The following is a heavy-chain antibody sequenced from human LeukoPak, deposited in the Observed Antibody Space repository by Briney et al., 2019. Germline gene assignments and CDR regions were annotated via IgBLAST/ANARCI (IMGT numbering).Heavy chain of an antibody. CDR1: GYTFTTYA. Sequence: ASVKVSCKASGYTFTTYAVHWVRQAPGQRLEWMGWINAGNGNTKYSQKFKGRVTITRDTSASTAYMELSSLRSEDTAVYYCARGSCSGGSCYCDYWGQGTLVTVSS. J-gene: IGHJ4*02. D-gene: IGHD2-15*01. CDR3: ARGSCSGGSCYCDY. CDR2: INAGNGNT. V-gene: IGHV1-3*01.